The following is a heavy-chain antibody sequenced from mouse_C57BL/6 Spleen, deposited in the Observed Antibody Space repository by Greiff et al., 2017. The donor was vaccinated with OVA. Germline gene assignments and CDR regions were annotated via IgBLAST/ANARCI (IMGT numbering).Heavy chain of an antibody. J-gene: IGHJ3*01. CDR2: IYPGDGDT. D-gene: IGHD2-3*01. CDR1: GYAFSSYW. V-gene: IGHV1-80*01. Sequence: QVQLQQSGAELVKPGASVKISCKASGYAFSSYWMNWVKQRPGKGLEWIGQIYPGDGDTNYNGKFKGKATLTADKSSSTAYMQLSSLTSEDSAVYFCARHYDGYYAWFAYWGQGTLVTVSA. CDR3: ARHYDGYYAWFAY.